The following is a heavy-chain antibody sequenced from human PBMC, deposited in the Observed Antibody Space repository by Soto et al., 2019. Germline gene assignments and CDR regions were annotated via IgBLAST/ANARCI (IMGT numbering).Heavy chain of an antibody. D-gene: IGHD1-26*01. Sequence: EVQLVESGGGLVHPGGSLRLSCAASGFTFSSYWMHWVRQVPGKGLVWVSHINSDGTHTTYADSVKGRFTISRDNAKNSLYLQRNSLRAEDTAVYYCVRDDFGLGIEYWGLGTLVTVS. J-gene: IGHJ4*02. CDR1: GFTFSSYW. V-gene: IGHV3-74*03. CDR3: VRDDFGLGIEY. CDR2: INSDGTHT.